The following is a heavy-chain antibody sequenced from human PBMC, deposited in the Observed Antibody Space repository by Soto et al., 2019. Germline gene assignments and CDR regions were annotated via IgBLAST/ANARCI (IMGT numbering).Heavy chain of an antibody. V-gene: IGHV5-10-1*01. J-gene: IGHJ5*02. CDR2: IDPSDTYV. D-gene: IGHD2-8*01. Sequence: GESLKISCSASGYTFTTFWISWVRQMPGKGLEWMGRIDPSDTYVTYSPSFQGHVTISTEKSSSTTYLQWSSLKASDTAIYYCARIYCTKSTCDSWFDPWGQGTLVTVSS. CDR3: ARIYCTKSTCDSWFDP. CDR1: GYTFTTFW.